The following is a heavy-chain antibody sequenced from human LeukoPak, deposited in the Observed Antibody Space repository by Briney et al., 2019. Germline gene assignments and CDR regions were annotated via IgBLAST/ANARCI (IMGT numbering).Heavy chain of an antibody. Sequence: GGSLRLSCAASGFTVSSNYMSWVRQAPGKGLEWVSVIYSGGSTYYADSVKGRFTISRDNSKNTLYLQMNSLRAEDTAVYYCARDYYSSRFDYWGQGTLVTVSS. J-gene: IGHJ4*02. V-gene: IGHV3-66*01. CDR3: ARDYYSSRFDY. D-gene: IGHD6-13*01. CDR2: IYSGGST. CDR1: GFTVSSNY.